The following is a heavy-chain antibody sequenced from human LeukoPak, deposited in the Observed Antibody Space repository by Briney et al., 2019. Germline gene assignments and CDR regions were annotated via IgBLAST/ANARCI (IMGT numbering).Heavy chain of an antibody. J-gene: IGHJ3*02. V-gene: IGHV3-7*04. D-gene: IGHD1/OR15-1a*01. CDR3: ARAKPEQDAFDI. CDR2: IKQAGSEK. CDR1: GFTFSSYW. Sequence: GGSLRLSCAASGFTFSSYWMTWVRQAPGKGLEWVANIKQAGSEKYYVDSVKGRFTISRDNAKNSLYLQMNSLRAEDTAVYYCARAKPEQDAFDIWGQGTMVTVSS.